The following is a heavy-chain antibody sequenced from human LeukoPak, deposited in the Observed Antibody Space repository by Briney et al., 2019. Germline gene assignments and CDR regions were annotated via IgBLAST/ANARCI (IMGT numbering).Heavy chain of an antibody. J-gene: IGHJ5*02. V-gene: IGHV3-21*01. CDR1: GFTFSTYI. D-gene: IGHD3-22*01. Sequence: GGSLRLSCAASGFTFSTYIMNWVRQAPGKGLEWVSSISGSSGYIYYADSVKGRFTISRNNAMNSLYLQMDSLRGDDTAVYYCARDYEGDLWGQGTLVTVSS. CDR3: ARDYEGDL. CDR2: ISGSSGYI.